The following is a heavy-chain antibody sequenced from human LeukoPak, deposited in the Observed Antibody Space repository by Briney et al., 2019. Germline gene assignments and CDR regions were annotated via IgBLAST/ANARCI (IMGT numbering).Heavy chain of an antibody. CDR3: ARDKTDTSGWHPNWFDP. Sequence: ASVKVSCKASGYTFTIYGISWERQAPGQGLEWMGWISAYNGNTNYAQKLQGRVTMTTDTSTSTAYLELRSLRSDDTAVYYCARDKTDTSGWHPNWFDPWGQGTLVTVSS. CDR1: GYTFTIYG. D-gene: IGHD6-19*01. V-gene: IGHV1-18*04. CDR2: ISAYNGNT. J-gene: IGHJ5*02.